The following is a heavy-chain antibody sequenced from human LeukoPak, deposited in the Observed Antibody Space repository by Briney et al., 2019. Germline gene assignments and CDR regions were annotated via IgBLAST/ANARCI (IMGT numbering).Heavy chain of an antibody. CDR2: INPNSGGT. V-gene: IGHV1-2*02. J-gene: IGHJ6*02. D-gene: IGHD3-10*01. CDR3: AVGSGSYYYYGMDV. Sequence: ASVKVSCKASGYTFTGYYMHWVRQAPGQRLEWMGWINPNSGGTNYAQKFQGRVTMTRDTSISTAYMELSRLRSDDTAVYYCAVGSGSYYYYGMDVWGQGTTVTVSS. CDR1: GYTFTGYY.